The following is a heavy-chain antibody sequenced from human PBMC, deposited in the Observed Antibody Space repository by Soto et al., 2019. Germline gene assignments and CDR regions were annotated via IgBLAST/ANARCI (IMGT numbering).Heavy chain of an antibody. J-gene: IGHJ6*02. Sequence: SETLSLTCTVSGGSISSYYWSWIRQPPGKGLEWIGYIYYSGSTNYNPSLKNRVTISVDTSKNQFSLKLSSVTAADTAVYYCARVRLVRTYYYGMDVWGQGTTVTVSS. V-gene: IGHV4-59*01. CDR3: ARVRLVRTYYYGMDV. CDR2: IYYSGST. D-gene: IGHD6-6*01. CDR1: GGSISSYY.